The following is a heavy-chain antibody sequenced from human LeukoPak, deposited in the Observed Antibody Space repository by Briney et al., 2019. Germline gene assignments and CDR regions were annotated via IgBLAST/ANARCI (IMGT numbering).Heavy chain of an antibody. CDR1: GFTFRTSA. V-gene: IGHV3-23*01. D-gene: IGHD3-10*01. CDR3: AKGSSGRRPYYFDY. Sequence: GGSLRLSCAASGFTFRTSAMSWVRQVPGKGLEWVSAITDNGDDTYHADSVKGRFTISRGNSKSTLYFQMNSLTAEDTAVYYCAKGSSGRRPYYFDYWGQGTLVTVSS. J-gene: IGHJ4*02. CDR2: ITDNGDDT.